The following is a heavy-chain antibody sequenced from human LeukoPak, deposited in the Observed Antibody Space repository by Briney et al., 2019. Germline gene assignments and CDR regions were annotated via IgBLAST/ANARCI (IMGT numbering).Heavy chain of an antibody. D-gene: IGHD2-8*01. J-gene: IGHJ4*02. V-gene: IGHV3-30-3*01. CDR3: AREYATAPHGYFDY. CDR2: ISYDGSNK. Sequence: GGSLRLSCAASGFTFSSYAMHWVRQAPGKGLEWVAVISYDGSNKYYADSVKGRFTISRDNSKNTLYLQMNILRAEDTAVYYCAREYATAPHGYFDYGGRGTLVTVS. CDR1: GFTFSSYA.